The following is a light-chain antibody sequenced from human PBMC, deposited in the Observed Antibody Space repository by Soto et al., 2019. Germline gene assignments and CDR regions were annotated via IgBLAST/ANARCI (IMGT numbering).Light chain of an antibody. CDR1: QAIAKY. CDR3: QQYDKLVFT. V-gene: IGKV1-33*01. Sequence: DIQMTQSPSSLSASVGDRVTITCQASQAIAKYLNWYQQKPGKAPNLLIYDASNLKTGVPPRFSGSGSGTNFTFTISGLQPEDIATDYCQQYDKLVFTFGPGPKVDF. J-gene: IGKJ3*01. CDR2: DAS.